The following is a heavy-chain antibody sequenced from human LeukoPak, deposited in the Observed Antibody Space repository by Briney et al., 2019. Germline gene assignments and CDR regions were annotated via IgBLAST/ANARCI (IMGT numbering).Heavy chain of an antibody. CDR2: IYNSGST. CDR3: ARQKVARFHAFDI. V-gene: IGHV4-59*08. J-gene: IGHJ3*02. CDR1: GGSISSYY. D-gene: IGHD3-3*01. Sequence: SETLSLTCTVSGGSISSYYWSWIRQPPGKGLEWIGYIYNSGSTNYNPSLKGRVTISVDTSKNQFSLKLSSVTAADTAVYYCARQKVARFHAFDIWGQGTMVTVSS.